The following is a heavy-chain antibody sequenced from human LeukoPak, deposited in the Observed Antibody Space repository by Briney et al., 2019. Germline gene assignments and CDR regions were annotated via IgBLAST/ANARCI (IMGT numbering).Heavy chain of an antibody. V-gene: IGHV5-51*01. CDR1: GYSFTSYW. J-gene: IGHJ4*02. CDR3: ERHVGEYQLLLGIGSVGFDY. Sequence: KGGESLKISCKGSGYSFTSYWIGWVRQMPGKGLEWMGIIYPGDSDTRYSPSFQGQVTISADKSISTAYLQWSSLKASDTAMYYCERHVGEYQLLLGIGSVGFDYWGQGTLVTVSS. CDR2: IYPGDSDT. D-gene: IGHD2-2*01.